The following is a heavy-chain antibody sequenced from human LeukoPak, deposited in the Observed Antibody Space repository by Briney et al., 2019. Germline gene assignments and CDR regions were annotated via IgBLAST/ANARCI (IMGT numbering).Heavy chain of an antibody. V-gene: IGHV3-73*01. CDR1: GFTFSASD. Sequence: PGGSLRLSCAASGFTFSASDMHWVRQASGKGLEWVGRIRSTANGYATAYAASVKGRFTISRDDSKNTAYLQMDSLKTEDTAVYYCTGNYYGSGSYADFDYWGQGTLVTVSS. D-gene: IGHD3-10*01. CDR2: IRSTANGYAT. CDR3: TGNYYGSGSYADFDY. J-gene: IGHJ4*02.